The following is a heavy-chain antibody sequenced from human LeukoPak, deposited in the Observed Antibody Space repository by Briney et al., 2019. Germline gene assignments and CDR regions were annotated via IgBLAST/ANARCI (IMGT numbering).Heavy chain of an antibody. J-gene: IGHJ6*02. CDR3: ATFPAGPPGYYYGMDV. V-gene: IGHV1-24*01. Sequence: ASVKVSCKVSGYTLTELSMHWVRQAPGKGLEWMGGFDPEDGETIYAQKFQGRVTMTEDTSTDTAYMELSSLRSEDTAVYYCATFPAGPPGYYYGMDVWGQGTTVTVSS. CDR2: FDPEDGET. CDR1: GYTLTELS. D-gene: IGHD2-2*01.